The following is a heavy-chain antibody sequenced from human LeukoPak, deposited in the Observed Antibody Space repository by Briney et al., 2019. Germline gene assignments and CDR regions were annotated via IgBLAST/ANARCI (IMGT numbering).Heavy chain of an antibody. CDR1: GFTFSNAW. Sequence: PGGSLRLSCAASGFTFSNAWMSWVRQTPEKGLEWVGRIKSKTDGGTTDYAAPVKGRFTISRDDSENTLHLQMNSLKSEDTAVYYCTTGVHTGSRRYFDLRGRGNLVTVSS. D-gene: IGHD3-10*01. CDR2: IKSKTDGGTT. CDR3: TTGVHTGSRRYFDL. J-gene: IGHJ2*01. V-gene: IGHV3-15*01.